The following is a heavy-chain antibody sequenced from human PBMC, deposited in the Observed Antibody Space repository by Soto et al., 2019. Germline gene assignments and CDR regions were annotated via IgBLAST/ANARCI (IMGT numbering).Heavy chain of an antibody. Sequence: SVKVSCKASGYTFTRYGISWVRQAPGQGLEWMGRIIPLLDIANYAQKFQGRVTITADKSTSTAYMELNSLRSEDTAVYYCVRDSPIGSTYSGYDGIDYWGQGTLVTVSS. CDR1: GYTFTRYG. V-gene: IGHV1-69*04. CDR3: VRDSPIGSTYSGYDGIDY. D-gene: IGHD5-12*01. J-gene: IGHJ4*02. CDR2: IIPLLDIA.